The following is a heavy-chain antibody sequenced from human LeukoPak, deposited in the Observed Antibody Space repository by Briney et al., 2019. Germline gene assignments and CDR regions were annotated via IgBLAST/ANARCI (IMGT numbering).Heavy chain of an antibody. D-gene: IGHD6-13*01. CDR1: GGSFSGYY. V-gene: IGHV4-31*11. CDR3: ARASAAGTHLDY. Sequence: SETLSLTCAVYGGSFSGYYWSWIRLHPGKGLEWIGYIYYSGSTYYNPSLKSRVTISVDTSKSQFSLEPSSVTAADTAVYYCARASAAGTHLDYWGQGTLVTVSS. CDR2: IYYSGST. J-gene: IGHJ4*02.